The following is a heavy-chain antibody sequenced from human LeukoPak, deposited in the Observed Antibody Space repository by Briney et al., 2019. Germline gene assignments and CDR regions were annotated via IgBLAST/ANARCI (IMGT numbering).Heavy chain of an antibody. D-gene: IGHD3-16*01. V-gene: IGHV1-2*02. J-gene: IGHJ4*02. CDR2: INPNSGDT. Sequence: ASVKVSCKASGYTFTGYYMHWVRQASGQGLEWMGWINPNSGDTKYAQKVQGRVTMTRDTSISTAYMELSRLRSDDTAVYYCATQRGSYLWGTDFDYWGQGTLVTVSS. CDR1: GYTFTGYY. CDR3: ATQRGSYLWGTDFDY.